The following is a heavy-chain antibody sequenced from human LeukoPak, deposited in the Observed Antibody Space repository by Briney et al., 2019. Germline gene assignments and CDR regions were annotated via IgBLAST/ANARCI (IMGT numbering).Heavy chain of an antibody. CDR2: ITDAGLRT. Sequence: PGGSLRLSCAASGFIFSNYDMSWVRQAPGKGLEWVSAITDAGLRTNYADSVKGRFTISRDNSKKTLYLQLNSLGPEDTAVYHCAKAGLGHCSSINCPTGPDSWGQGTLVTVSS. V-gene: IGHV3-23*01. CDR1: GFIFSNYD. CDR3: AKAGLGHCSSINCPTGPDS. D-gene: IGHD2-2*01. J-gene: IGHJ4*02.